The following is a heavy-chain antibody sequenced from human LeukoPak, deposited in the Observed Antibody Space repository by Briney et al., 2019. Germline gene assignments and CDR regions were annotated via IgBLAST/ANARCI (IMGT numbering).Heavy chain of an antibody. J-gene: IGHJ4*02. CDR3: ARSSSGYYSY. D-gene: IGHD3-22*01. CDR1: GYSFTSYW. Sequence: GESQKISCKGSGYSFTSYWIVWVRQMPGKGLEYMGIIYPGDSDTTYSPSFQGQVTISADKSISTAYLQWSSLKASDTAMYYCARSSSGYYSYWGQGTLVTVSS. CDR2: IYPGDSDT. V-gene: IGHV5-51*01.